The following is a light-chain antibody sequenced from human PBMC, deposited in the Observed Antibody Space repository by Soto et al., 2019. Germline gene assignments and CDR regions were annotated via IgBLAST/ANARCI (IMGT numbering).Light chain of an antibody. CDR1: QDISNY. V-gene: IGKV1-33*01. J-gene: IGKJ3*01. Sequence: DIQMTQSPSSLSASVGDRVTITCQASQDISNYLNWYQQKPGKAPKLLIYDASNLETAVQSRFRGSVSGTDFTFAISSLQPEDIAAYYCQQYDNLPSFTFGPGTKVDIK. CDR2: DAS. CDR3: QQYDNLPSFT.